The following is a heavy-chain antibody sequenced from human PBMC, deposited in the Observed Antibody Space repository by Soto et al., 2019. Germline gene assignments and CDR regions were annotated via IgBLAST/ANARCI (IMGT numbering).Heavy chain of an antibody. J-gene: IGHJ3*02. D-gene: IGHD6-13*01. CDR1: GYTFTNYG. Sequence: QVQLVQSGPEVKKPGASVKVSCKAAGYTFTNYGITWVRQAPGQGLEWMGWIITYSGNTNYAQKLQDRVSLTADTSTSTAYMELRSLRSDGTAVYYCARIPGYSTTWYYAFDIWGQGTLVTVSS. CDR3: ARIPGYSTTWYYAFDI. V-gene: IGHV1-18*01. CDR2: IITYSGNT.